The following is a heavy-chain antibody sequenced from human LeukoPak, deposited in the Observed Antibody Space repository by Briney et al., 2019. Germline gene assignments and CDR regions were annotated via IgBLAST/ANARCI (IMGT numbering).Heavy chain of an antibody. D-gene: IGHD3-22*01. J-gene: IGHJ4*02. CDR1: GGTFSSYA. CDR3: ARAEYYYDSSGYCVY. Sequence: SVKVSCKASGGTFSSYAISWVRQAPGQGLEWMGRIIPILGIANYAQKFQGRVTMTTDTSTSTAYMELRSLRSDDTAVYYCARAEYYYDSSGYCVYWGQGTLVTVSS. CDR2: IIPILGIA. V-gene: IGHV1-69*04.